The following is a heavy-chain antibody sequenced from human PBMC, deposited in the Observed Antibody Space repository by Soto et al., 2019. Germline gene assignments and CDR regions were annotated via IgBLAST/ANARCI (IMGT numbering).Heavy chain of an antibody. D-gene: IGHD2-2*01. CDR3: ARDHLYCSDSNCFRGYYGMDV. V-gene: IGHV3-30-3*01. J-gene: IGHJ6*02. CDR2: ISFDGTNT. CDR1: GFTFTSYA. Sequence: QVKLVESGGGVVQPGKSLRLSCVVSGFTFTSYAMHWVRQAPGKGLEWVAVISFDGTNTYNADSVKGRFTFSRDNSKNTLYLQMHSLRPEDTAVYYCARDHLYCSDSNCFRGYYGMDVWGQGTTVTVSS.